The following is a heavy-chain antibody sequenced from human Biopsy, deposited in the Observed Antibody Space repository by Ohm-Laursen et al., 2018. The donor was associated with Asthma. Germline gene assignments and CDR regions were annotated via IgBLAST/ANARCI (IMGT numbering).Heavy chain of an antibody. CDR2: ISVYNGNT. CDR3: ARAVDYSHYYGIDV. D-gene: IGHD3-10*01. V-gene: IGHV1-18*01. Sequence: VSSVTVSCKTSGYTFNSAGITWVRQAPGQGLGWMGWISVYNGNTKVAQKLQDRVTMITDTSTSTAYMELRSLRSDDTAVYFCARAVDYSHYYGIDVWGQGTTVTVS. J-gene: IGHJ6*02. CDR1: GYTFNSAG.